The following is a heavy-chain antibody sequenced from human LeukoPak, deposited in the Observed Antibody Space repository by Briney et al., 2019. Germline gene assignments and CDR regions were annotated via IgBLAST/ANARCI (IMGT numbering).Heavy chain of an antibody. J-gene: IGHJ4*02. CDR1: GYTFSSYA. CDR3: ARVDGGRSGEGFDY. CDR2: IIPILGIA. V-gene: IGHV1-69*04. Sequence: GASVKVSCKASGYTFSSYAISWVRQAPGQGLEWMGRIIPILGIANYAQKFQGRVTITADKSTSTAYMELSSLRSEDTAVYYCARVDGGRSGEGFDYWGQGTLVTVSS. D-gene: IGHD1-26*01.